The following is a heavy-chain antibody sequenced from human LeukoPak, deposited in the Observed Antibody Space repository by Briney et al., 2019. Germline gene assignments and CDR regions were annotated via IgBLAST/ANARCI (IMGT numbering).Heavy chain of an antibody. CDR3: ARDLSYSSSSKSRFDP. J-gene: IGHJ5*02. V-gene: IGHV3-30-3*01. Sequence: GGSLRLSCAASGFPFSSYAMHGVRQAPGEGREWGAVISYDGSNKYYADPVKRRFTISRDNSKNTLYLQMNSLRAEDTAVYYCARDLSYSSSSKSRFDPWGQGTLVTVSS. D-gene: IGHD6-13*01. CDR2: ISYDGSNK. CDR1: GFPFSSYA.